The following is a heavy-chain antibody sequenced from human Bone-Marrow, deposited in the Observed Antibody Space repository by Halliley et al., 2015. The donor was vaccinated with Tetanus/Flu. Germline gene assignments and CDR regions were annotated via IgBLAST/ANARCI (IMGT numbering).Heavy chain of an antibody. CDR3: ARSTYGSAVAFDY. V-gene: IGHV4-31*03. J-gene: IGHJ4*02. D-gene: IGHD6-19*01. Sequence: TLSLTCSVSGGSISRGGYYWSWIRQHPGKGLEWIGYVYHSGSTYYNPSLKSRVTISVDTSKSQISLTLSSVTAADTAVYYCARSTYGSAVAFDYWGQGTLVTVSS. CDR2: VYHSGST. CDR1: GGSISRGGYY.